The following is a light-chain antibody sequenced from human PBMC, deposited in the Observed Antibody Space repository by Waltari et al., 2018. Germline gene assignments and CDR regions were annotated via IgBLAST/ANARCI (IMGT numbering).Light chain of an antibody. CDR3: HQYNNWPPNT. Sequence: ETLMTQSSATLSVSPGERVNLTCRASQSVTTNLAWYQQKPGQAPRLLIYRASTRATGVPARFSGSGSGTEFTLTINALQSEDFAVYYCHQYNNWPPNTFGQGTLLEIK. V-gene: IGKV3-15*01. CDR1: QSVTTN. J-gene: IGKJ2*01. CDR2: RAS.